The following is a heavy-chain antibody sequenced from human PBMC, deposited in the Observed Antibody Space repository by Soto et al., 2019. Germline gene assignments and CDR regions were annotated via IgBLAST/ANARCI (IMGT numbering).Heavy chain of an antibody. CDR2: ISYDGSNK. D-gene: IGHD4-17*01. CDR3: ARDLVGDYGPFDY. CDR1: GFTFSSYA. V-gene: IGHV3-30-3*01. J-gene: IGHJ4*02. Sequence: GGSLRLSCAASGFTFSSYAMHWVRQATGKGLEWVAVISYDGSNKYYADSVNGRFTISRDNSKNTLYLQMNSLRAEDTAVYYCARDLVGDYGPFDYWGQGTLVTVSS.